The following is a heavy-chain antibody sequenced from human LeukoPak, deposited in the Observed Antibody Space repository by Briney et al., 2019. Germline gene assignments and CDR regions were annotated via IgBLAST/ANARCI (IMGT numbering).Heavy chain of an antibody. CDR2: IYPGDSDT. D-gene: IGHD2/OR15-2a*01. V-gene: IGHV5-51*01. Sequence: GESLKISCKGSGYTFTNYWIAWVRQMPGKGLEWMGIIYPGDSDTRYSPSFHGQVTLSADKSISTAYLQWSSLKASDAAMYYCARHPYGNSNSWSDYWGQGSLVTVSS. CDR3: ARHPYGNSNSWSDY. CDR1: GYTFTNYW. J-gene: IGHJ4*02.